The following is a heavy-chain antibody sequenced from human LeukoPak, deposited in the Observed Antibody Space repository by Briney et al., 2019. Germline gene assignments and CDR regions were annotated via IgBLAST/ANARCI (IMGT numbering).Heavy chain of an antibody. CDR3: ASSSVEYYDFWSGYYSYGMDV. Sequence: PGGSLRLSCAASGFTVSSNYMSWVRQAPGKGLEWVSVIYSGGSTYYADSVKGRFTISRGNSKNTLYLQMNSLRAEDTAVYYCASSSVEYYDFWSGYYSYGMDVWGQGTTVTVSS. J-gene: IGHJ6*02. D-gene: IGHD3-3*01. V-gene: IGHV3-53*01. CDR1: GFTVSSNY. CDR2: IYSGGST.